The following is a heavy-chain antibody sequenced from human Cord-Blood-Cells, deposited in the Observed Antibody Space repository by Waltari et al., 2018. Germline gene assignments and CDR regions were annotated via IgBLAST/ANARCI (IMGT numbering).Heavy chain of an antibody. CDR2: IYYSGST. CDR1: GGSISSSSYY. D-gene: IGHD3-22*01. CDR3: ARPNYDSSGYYHAFDI. J-gene: IGHJ3*02. Sequence: QLQLQESGTGLVKPSETLSLTCTVSGGSISSSSYYRGWIRQPPGKGLEWIGSIYYSGSTYYNPSLKSRVTISVDTSKNQFSLKLSSVTAADTAVYYCARPNYDSSGYYHAFDIWGQGTMVTVSS. V-gene: IGHV4-39*01.